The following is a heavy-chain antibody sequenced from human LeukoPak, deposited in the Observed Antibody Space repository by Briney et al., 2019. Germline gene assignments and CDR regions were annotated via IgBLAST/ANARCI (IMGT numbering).Heavy chain of an antibody. CDR1: GGSISSSSYY. D-gene: IGHD6-13*01. Sequence: PSETLSLTCTVSGGSISSSSYYWGWIRQPPGKGLEWIGSIYYSGSTYYNPSLKSRVTISVDTSKNQFSLKLSSVTAADTAVYYCARQGSGSIPPYFGYWGQVTLVTVSS. J-gene: IGHJ4*02. CDR2: IYYSGST. V-gene: IGHV4-39*01. CDR3: ARQGSGSIPPYFGY.